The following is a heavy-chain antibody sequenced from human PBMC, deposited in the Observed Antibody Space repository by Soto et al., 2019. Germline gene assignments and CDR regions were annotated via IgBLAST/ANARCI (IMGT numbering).Heavy chain of an antibody. CDR1: GFTFSDYY. Sequence: QVQLVESGGGLVKPGGSLRLSCAASGFTFSDYYMSWIRQAPGKGLEWVSYISSSGSTIYYADSVKGRFTISRDNAKNSLHLQMNSLRAEDTAVYYCARVATVTQTHFIHYYYYYYMDVWGKGTTVTVSS. D-gene: IGHD4-4*01. V-gene: IGHV3-11*01. CDR3: ARVATVTQTHFIHYYYYYYMDV. CDR2: ISSSGSTI. J-gene: IGHJ6*03.